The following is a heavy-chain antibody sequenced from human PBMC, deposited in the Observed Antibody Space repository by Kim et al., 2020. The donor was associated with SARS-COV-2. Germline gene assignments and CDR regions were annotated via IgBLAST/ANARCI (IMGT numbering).Heavy chain of an antibody. V-gene: IGHV4-34*01. CDR3: ARGGGRYCSSTSCYSAIPSWFDP. J-gene: IGHJ5*02. CDR1: GGSFSGYY. Sequence: SETLSLTCAVYGGSFSGYYWSWIRQPPGKGLEWIGEINHSGSTNYNPSLKSRVTISVDTSKNQFSLKLSSVTAADTAVYYCARGGGRYCSSTSCYSAIPSWFDPWGQGTLVTVSS. CDR2: INHSGST. D-gene: IGHD2-2*01.